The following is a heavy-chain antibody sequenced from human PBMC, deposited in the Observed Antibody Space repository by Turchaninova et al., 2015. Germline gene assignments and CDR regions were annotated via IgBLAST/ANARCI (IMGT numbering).Heavy chain of an antibody. Sequence: QVQLQESGPGLVKPSETLSLTCAVSGYSISSGYYWGWIRQPPGKGLEWIGSIYHSGSTYYNPSLKRRVTISVDTSKNQFSLKLTSVTAADTAVYYCARAQYYYDSSGYSHAFDIWGHGTMVSVSS. J-gene: IGHJ3*02. V-gene: IGHV4-38-2*01. CDR2: IYHSGST. CDR3: ARAQYYYDSSGYSHAFDI. CDR1: GYSISSGYY. D-gene: IGHD3-22*01.